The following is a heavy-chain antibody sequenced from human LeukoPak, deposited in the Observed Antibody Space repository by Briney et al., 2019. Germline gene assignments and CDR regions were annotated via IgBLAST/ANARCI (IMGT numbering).Heavy chain of an antibody. CDR3: AKDGYNYSDY. CDR1: GFTLSNYG. Sequence: GGSLRLSCAAAGFTLSNYGMHWARQAPGKGLEWVAFIRYDGSNKDYADSVKGRFTISRDNSKNTLYLQMNSLRAEDTAVYYYAKDGYNYSDYWRQGILVTVSS. D-gene: IGHD5-24*01. J-gene: IGHJ4*02. CDR2: IRYDGSNK. V-gene: IGHV3-30*02.